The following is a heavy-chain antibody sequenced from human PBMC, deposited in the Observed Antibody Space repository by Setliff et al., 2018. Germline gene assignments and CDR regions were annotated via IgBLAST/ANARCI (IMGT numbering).Heavy chain of an antibody. J-gene: IGHJ4*02. D-gene: IGHD2-8*02. CDR3: TVYNTGSSKEHY. CDR1: GWSFRGYY. CDR2: IYTSGST. V-gene: IGHV4-59*10. Sequence: PSETLSLTCAVYGWSFRGYYWSWIRQPAGKGLEWIGHIYTSGSTNYTPSLKSRVTISVDTSKNQFSLKLSSVTAADTALYYCTVYNTGSSKEHYWGQGTPVTVSS.